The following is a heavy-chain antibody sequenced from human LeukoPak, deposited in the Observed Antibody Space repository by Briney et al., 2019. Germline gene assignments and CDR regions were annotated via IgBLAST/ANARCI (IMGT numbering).Heavy chain of an antibody. Sequence: SETLSLTCAVYGESFSDYYWSWIRQPPGKGLEWIGEINHSGSTNYSPSLKSRVTISVNTSKNQFSLKLTSVTAADTAVYYCARSQYYYDSSGYYAVDYWGQGTLVTVSS. V-gene: IGHV4-34*01. J-gene: IGHJ4*02. CDR3: ARSQYYYDSSGYYAVDY. D-gene: IGHD3-22*01. CDR1: GESFSDYY. CDR2: INHSGST.